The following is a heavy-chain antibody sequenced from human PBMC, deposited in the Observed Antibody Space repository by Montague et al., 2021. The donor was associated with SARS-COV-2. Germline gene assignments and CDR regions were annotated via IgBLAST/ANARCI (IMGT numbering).Heavy chain of an antibody. J-gene: IGHJ4*02. CDR2: NYYSGST. D-gene: IGHD6-19*01. CDR3: ARFRQWLVPFDY. CDR1: GDSISHSSYY. Sequence: SETLSLTCTVSGDSISHSSYYWGWIRQPPGKGLEWIGSNYYSGSTYYNPYLKSRVTISVDTSKNQVSLTLNSVTAAATALYYCARFRQWLVPFDYWGQGTLVTVSS. V-gene: IGHV4-39*07.